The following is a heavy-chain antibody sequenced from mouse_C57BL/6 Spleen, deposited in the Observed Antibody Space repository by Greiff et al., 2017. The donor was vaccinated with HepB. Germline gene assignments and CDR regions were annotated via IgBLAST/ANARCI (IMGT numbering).Heavy chain of an antibody. CDR2: ISYDGSN. CDR1: GYSITSGYY. J-gene: IGHJ2*01. CDR3: ARASAY. V-gene: IGHV3-6*01. Sequence: EVKLVESGPGLVKPSQSLSLTCSVTGYSITSGYYWNWIRQFPGNKLEWMGYISYDGSNNYNPSLKNRISITRDTSKNQFFLKLNSVTTEDTATYYCARASAYWGQGTTRTVSS.